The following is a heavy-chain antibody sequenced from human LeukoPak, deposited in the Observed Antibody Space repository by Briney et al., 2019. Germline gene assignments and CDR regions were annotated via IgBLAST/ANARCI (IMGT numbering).Heavy chain of an antibody. D-gene: IGHD3/OR15-3a*01. V-gene: IGHV3-7*01. CDR3: ARGGYYNFWTGLVDY. J-gene: IGHJ4*02. Sequence: GGSLRLSCAASGFNFNKYWMNWVRQAPGRGREWVANIKHDDSEKNYVDSVRGRFTISRDNAKNSLYLQLNSLRDEDTAVYFCARGGYYNFWTGLVDYWGQGTRVTVSS. CDR2: IKHDDSEK. CDR1: GFNFNKYW.